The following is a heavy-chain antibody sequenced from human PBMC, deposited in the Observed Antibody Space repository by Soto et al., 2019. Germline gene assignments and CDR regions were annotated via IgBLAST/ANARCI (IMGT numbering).Heavy chain of an antibody. CDR1: GDSVSSGSYS. CDR2: ISSGRNT. Sequence: SETLSLTCTVSGDSVSSGSYSWSWIWQPPGRELEWIGYISSGRNTNYNPPLKGRVTISLDTTKNQFSLNLITVAAADAAFYYRASGGYSWGLFDYWGQGILVTVSS. V-gene: IGHV4-61*01. CDR3: ASGGYSWGLFDY. D-gene: IGHD6-19*01. J-gene: IGHJ4*02.